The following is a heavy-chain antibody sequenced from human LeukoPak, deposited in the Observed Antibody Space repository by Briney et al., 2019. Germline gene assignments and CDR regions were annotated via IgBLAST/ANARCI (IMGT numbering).Heavy chain of an antibody. D-gene: IGHD7-27*01. J-gene: IGHJ4*02. CDR3: ARVNWGSRLDY. Sequence: PSETLSLTCAVSGGSISSYYWSWIRQPPGKGLEWIGYIYYSGSTYYNPSLKSRVTISVDTSKNQFSLKLSSVTAADTAVYYCARVNWGSRLDYWGQGTLVTVSS. CDR2: IYYSGST. CDR1: GGSISSYY. V-gene: IGHV4-59*12.